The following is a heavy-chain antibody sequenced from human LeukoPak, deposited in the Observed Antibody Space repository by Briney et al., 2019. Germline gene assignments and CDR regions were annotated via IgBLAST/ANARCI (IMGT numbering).Heavy chain of an antibody. V-gene: IGHV4-38-2*02. Sequence: SETLSLTCTVSGYSISNGHYWGWIRQPPGKGLEWVGSISHRGSTYYNPSLRSRIPISLDRSKQKFSLKLTSVTAADTAVYFCARGAEYYAIWRGYAGYSDYWGQGISVTVSS. J-gene: IGHJ4*02. CDR2: ISHRGST. D-gene: IGHD3-3*01. CDR3: ARGAEYYAIWRGYAGYSDY. CDR1: GYSISNGHY.